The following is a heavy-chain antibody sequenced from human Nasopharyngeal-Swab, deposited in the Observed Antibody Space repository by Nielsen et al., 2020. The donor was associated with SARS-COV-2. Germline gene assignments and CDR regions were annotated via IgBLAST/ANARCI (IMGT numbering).Heavy chain of an antibody. CDR1: GGSFSAYY. D-gene: IGHD3-22*01. CDR2: INLSGSS. V-gene: IGHV4-34*01. CDR3: ARHDEDYDSSGPGRDYYGMDV. Sequence: SETLSLTCAVSGGSFSAYYWTWIRQPPGKGLEWIGEINLSGSSNYNPSLKSRVTMSVDTSKKQFSLQLSSVTAADTAVYYCARHDEDYDSSGPGRDYYGMDVWGQGTTVTVS. J-gene: IGHJ6*02.